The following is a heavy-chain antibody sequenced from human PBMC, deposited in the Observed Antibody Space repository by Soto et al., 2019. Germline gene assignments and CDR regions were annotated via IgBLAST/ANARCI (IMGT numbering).Heavy chain of an antibody. Sequence: QITLKESGPTLVKPTQTLTLTCTFSGFSLSTSGVGVGWIRQPPGKTLEWLALIYWDDDERHSPSLKSRLTITKDTSKNQVVLTVTNMDPVDTATYYCVHITVSAAFDYWGQGTLVTVSS. J-gene: IGHJ4*02. V-gene: IGHV2-5*02. CDR1: GFSLSTSGVG. CDR3: VHITVSAAFDY. CDR2: IYWDDDE. D-gene: IGHD2-2*01.